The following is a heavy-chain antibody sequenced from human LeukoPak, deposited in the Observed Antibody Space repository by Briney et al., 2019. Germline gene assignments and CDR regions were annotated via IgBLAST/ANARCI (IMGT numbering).Heavy chain of an antibody. CDR1: GGSISSSNYY. Sequence: SETLSVTCTVSGGSISSSNYYWGWLRQPPGKGLEWIGSINYSGSTYYRTSLKSRVTISVDTSKSQFSLNLSSVTAADAAVYYCARHAGGIAATGTRPFDYWGQGTLVTVSS. CDR2: INYSGST. D-gene: IGHD6-13*01. CDR3: ARHAGGIAATGTRPFDY. J-gene: IGHJ4*02. V-gene: IGHV4-39*01.